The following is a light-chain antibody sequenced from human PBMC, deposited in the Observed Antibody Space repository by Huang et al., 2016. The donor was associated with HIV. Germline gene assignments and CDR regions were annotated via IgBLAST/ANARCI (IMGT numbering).Light chain of an antibody. CDR2: GAS. Sequence: DIVLTQSPGTLSLSPGERATLSCRASQSVSSAFLAWYQQQPGQAPRLLIYGASSRATGIPDRFSGSGSGTDFTLTISRLEPGDFAVYYCQQYGTSPYTFGQGTKLEIK. CDR3: QQYGTSPYT. J-gene: IGKJ2*01. V-gene: IGKV3-20*01. CDR1: QSVSSAF.